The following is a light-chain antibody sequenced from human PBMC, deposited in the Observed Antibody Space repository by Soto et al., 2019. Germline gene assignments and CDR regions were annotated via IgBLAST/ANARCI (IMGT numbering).Light chain of an antibody. CDR2: EGT. CDR1: SSDVGGYNL. Sequence: QSALTQPASVSGSPGQSITISCTGSSSDVGGYNLVSWYRQHPDKAPKLMIYEGTKRPSGISSRFSGSKSGNTAALTSSGLQAEHEADYYCCSYAGSSTWVFGGGTKLTVL. V-gene: IGLV2-23*01. J-gene: IGLJ3*02. CDR3: CSYAGSSTWV.